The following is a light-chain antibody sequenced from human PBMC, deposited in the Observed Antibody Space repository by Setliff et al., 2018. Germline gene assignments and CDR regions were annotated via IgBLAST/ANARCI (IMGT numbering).Light chain of an antibody. Sequence: QSVLTQPPSASGTPGQRVTISCSGSSSNIGSNYVYWYQQLPGTTPKLLIYRNNPRPSGVPDRFSASKSGTSASLAISGLRSEDEADYYCASWDDSLSGWVFGGGTQLTVL. CDR2: RNN. CDR3: ASWDDSLSGWV. V-gene: IGLV1-47*01. J-gene: IGLJ3*02. CDR1: SSNIGSNY.